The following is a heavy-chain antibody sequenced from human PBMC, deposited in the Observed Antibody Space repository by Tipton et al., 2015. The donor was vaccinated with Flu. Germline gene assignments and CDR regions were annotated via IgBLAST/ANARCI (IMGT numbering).Heavy chain of an antibody. D-gene: IGHD4-23*01. J-gene: IGHJ6*02. CDR2: INPNSGGT. V-gene: IGHV1-2*04. Sequence: QLVQSGAEVKKPGASVKVSCKASGYTFTGYYMHWVRQAPGQGLEWMGWINPNSGGTNYAQKFQGWATMTRDTSISTAYMELSRLRSDDTAVYYCARDSTVATDYYYYYGMDVWGQGTTVTVSS. CDR1: GYTFTGYY. CDR3: ARDSTVATDYYYYYGMDV.